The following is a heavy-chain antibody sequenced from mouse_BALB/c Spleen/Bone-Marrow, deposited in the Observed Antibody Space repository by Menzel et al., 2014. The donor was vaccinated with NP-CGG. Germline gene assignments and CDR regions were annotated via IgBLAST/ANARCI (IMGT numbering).Heavy chain of an antibody. CDR2: IWGGGST. D-gene: IGHD1-1*01. CDR1: GFSLTKHG. Sequence: QVQLQQSGPGLVQPSQSLSITCTVSGFSLTKHGVHWIRQSPGKGLEWLGVIWGGGSTDYNAAFISRLSISKDNSKSQVVFKMNSLEVNDRAMYYCDRVYYGAWFTHWGQGTLVTVSA. V-gene: IGHV2-2*02. J-gene: IGHJ3*01. CDR3: DRVYYGAWFTH.